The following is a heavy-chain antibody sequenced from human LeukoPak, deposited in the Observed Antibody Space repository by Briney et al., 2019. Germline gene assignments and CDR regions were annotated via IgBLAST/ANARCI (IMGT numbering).Heavy chain of an antibody. CDR2: INPNSGGT. D-gene: IGHD3-10*01. V-gene: IGHV1-2*02. J-gene: IGHJ4*02. CDR1: GYTFTGYY. CDR3: ARSHMVRGVISNYYFDY. Sequence: ASVKVSCEASGYTFTGYYMHWVRQAPGQGLEWMGWINPNSGGTNYAQKFQGRVTMTRDTSISTAYMELSRLRSDDTAVYYCARSHMVRGVISNYYFDYWGQGTLVTVSS.